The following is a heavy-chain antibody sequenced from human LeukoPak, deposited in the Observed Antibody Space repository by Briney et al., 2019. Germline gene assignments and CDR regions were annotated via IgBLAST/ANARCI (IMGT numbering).Heavy chain of an antibody. J-gene: IGHJ5*02. D-gene: IGHD5-24*01. CDR2: IYSGGST. V-gene: IGHV3-53*04. CDR3: ASKLWLDP. CDR1: GFTFSDYY. Sequence: GGSLRLSCTASGFTFSDYYMSWIRQAPGKGLEWVSVIYSGGSTYYADSVKGRFTISRHNSKNTLYLQMNSLRAEDTAVYYCASKLWLDPWGQGTLVTVSS.